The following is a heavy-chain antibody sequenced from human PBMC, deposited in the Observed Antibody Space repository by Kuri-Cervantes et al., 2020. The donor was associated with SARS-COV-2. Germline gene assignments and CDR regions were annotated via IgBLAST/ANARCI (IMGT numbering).Heavy chain of an antibody. V-gene: IGHV3-30-3*01. CDR3: VTTSGSYYNGAFDY. D-gene: IGHD1-26*01. J-gene: IGHJ4*02. Sequence: GESLKISCAASGFTFSTYAMHWVRQAPGKGLEWVAVISYDGSNKYYADSVKGRFTISGDNSENTLYLQMNSLRAEDTAVYYCVTTSGSYYNGAFDYWGQGTLVTVSS. CDR1: GFTFSTYA. CDR2: ISYDGSNK.